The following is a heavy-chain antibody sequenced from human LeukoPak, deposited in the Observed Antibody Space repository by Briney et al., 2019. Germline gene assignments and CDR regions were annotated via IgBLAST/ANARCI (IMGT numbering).Heavy chain of an antibody. D-gene: IGHD2-15*01. CDR3: ARENRGWLPYCSGGSCYSSYWYFDL. CDR2: IIPIFGTS. CDR1: GGTFNSYI. Sequence: GASVKVSCKASGGTFNSYIISWVRQVPGQGLEWMGGIIPIFGTSNYAQKFQGRVTITADESTNTAYMELSSLKSEDTAVYYCARENRGWLPYCSGGSCYSSYWYFDLWGRGTLVTVSS. J-gene: IGHJ2*01. V-gene: IGHV1-69*13.